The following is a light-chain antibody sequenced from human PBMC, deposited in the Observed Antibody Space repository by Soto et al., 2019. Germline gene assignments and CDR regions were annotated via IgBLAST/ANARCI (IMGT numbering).Light chain of an antibody. CDR1: QSISSW. CDR2: DAS. V-gene: IGKV1-5*01. Sequence: DIQMTQSPSTLSASVADRVTITCRASQSISSWLAWYQQKPGKAPKLLIYDASSLESGVPSRFSGSGSGTEFTLTISSLQPDDFATYYCQQYNTLFGPGTKVDIK. CDR3: QQYNTL. J-gene: IGKJ3*01.